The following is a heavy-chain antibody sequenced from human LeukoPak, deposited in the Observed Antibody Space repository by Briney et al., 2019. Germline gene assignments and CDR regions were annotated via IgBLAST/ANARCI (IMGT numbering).Heavy chain of an antibody. Sequence: ASVKVSCKASGYTFTGYYMHWVRQAPGQGFEWMGRINPNSGGTNYAQKFQGRVTMTRDTSISTAYMELSRLRSDDTAVYYCARDLPRKLVPAAIDYWGQGTLVTVSS. CDR1: GYTFTGYY. CDR3: ARDLPRKLVPAAIDY. V-gene: IGHV1-2*06. J-gene: IGHJ4*02. CDR2: INPNSGGT. D-gene: IGHD2-2*02.